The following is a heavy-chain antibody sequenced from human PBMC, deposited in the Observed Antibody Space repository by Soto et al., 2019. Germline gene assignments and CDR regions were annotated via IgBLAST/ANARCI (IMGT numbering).Heavy chain of an antibody. Sequence: QAQLEQSGGEVKKPGSSVKVSCKASRVAFSKFIVTWVRQAPGLGLEWVGGIIPIFGTANYAQKFQGRVTITADESTSTSYMEVNNLRSEDTAVYYCAKVRYSSPMGYYYGMDVWAQRSTVTVSS. V-gene: IGHV1-69*01. CDR1: RVAFSKFI. J-gene: IGHJ6*02. CDR2: IIPIFGTA. D-gene: IGHD6-19*01. CDR3: AKVRYSSPMGYYYGMDV.